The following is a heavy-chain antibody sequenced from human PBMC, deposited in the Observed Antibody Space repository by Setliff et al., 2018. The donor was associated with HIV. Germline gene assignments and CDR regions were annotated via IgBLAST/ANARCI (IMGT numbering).Heavy chain of an antibody. Sequence: PSETLSLTCTVSDGSFSSDYWTWIRQTPGKGLEWIGYIYYSGSTKYNPSLTSRVTISVDTSKNQFSLSLNSVTAADTAVYFCARAYRDNVWGSWRQISSWFDSWGQGNLVTVSS. CDR3: ARAYRDNVWGSWRQISSWFDS. D-gene: IGHD3-16*01. J-gene: IGHJ5*01. V-gene: IGHV4-59*12. CDR1: DGSFSSDY. CDR2: IYYSGST.